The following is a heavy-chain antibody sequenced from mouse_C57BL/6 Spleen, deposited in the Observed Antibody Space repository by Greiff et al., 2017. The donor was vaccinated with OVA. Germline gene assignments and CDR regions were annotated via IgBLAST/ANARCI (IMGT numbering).Heavy chain of an antibody. CDR1: GYSFTGYF. D-gene: IGHD2-3*01. J-gene: IGHJ2*01. Sequence: DVQLQESGPELVKPGDSVKISCKASGYSFTGYFMNWVMQSHGKSLEWIGRINPYNGDTFYNQKFKGKATLTVDKSSSTAHMELRSLTSEDSAVYYCARRSYDGYNDYFDYWGQGTTLTVSS. CDR2: INPYNGDT. V-gene: IGHV1-20*01. CDR3: ARRSYDGYNDYFDY.